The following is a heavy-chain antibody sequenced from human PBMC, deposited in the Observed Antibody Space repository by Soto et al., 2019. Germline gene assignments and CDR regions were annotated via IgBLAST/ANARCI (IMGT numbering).Heavy chain of an antibody. D-gene: IGHD6-13*01. V-gene: IGHV1-18*01. CDR1: GYTFTNFG. J-gene: IGHJ5*02. CDR2: ISAFNGHT. CDR3: AREPPRATAGLNYFDP. Sequence: QVQLVQSGTEVKEPGASVKISCKASGYTFTNFGISWVRQAPGQGSEWMGWISAFNGHTHYAQKFQGRVTLTTDTYTTAAFLELRSLRSDDTAVYFCAREPPRATAGLNYFDPWGQGALVSVSS.